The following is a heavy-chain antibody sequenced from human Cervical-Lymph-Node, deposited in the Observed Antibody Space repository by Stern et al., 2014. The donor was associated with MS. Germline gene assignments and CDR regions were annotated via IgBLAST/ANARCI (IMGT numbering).Heavy chain of an antibody. Sequence: QVQLQQWGAGLLKPSETLSLTCGVSGGSFSDYYWSWIRQAPGQGLEWIGEINHSGDTNYNPSLKSRVSLSVDTSKNQFSLKLISVTAADTSDCARGPQHSSWYFPFDYWGQGTLVTVSS. V-gene: IGHV4-34*01. CDR3: ARGPQHSSWYFPFDY. CDR2: INHSGDT. CDR1: GGSFSDYY. D-gene: IGHD6-13*01. J-gene: IGHJ4*02.